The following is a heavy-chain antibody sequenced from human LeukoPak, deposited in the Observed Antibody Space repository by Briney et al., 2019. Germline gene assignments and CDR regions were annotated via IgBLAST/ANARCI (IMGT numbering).Heavy chain of an antibody. CDR2: ISYDGSNK. Sequence: GRSLRLSCAASGSTFSSYAIHWVRQAPGKGLEWVAVISYDGSNKYYADSVKGRFTISRDNSKNTLYLQMNSLRAEDTAVYYCARETGSAVGSTDFDYWGQGTLVTVSS. V-gene: IGHV3-30-3*01. CDR3: ARETGSAVGSTDFDY. D-gene: IGHD4-17*01. J-gene: IGHJ4*02. CDR1: GSTFSSYA.